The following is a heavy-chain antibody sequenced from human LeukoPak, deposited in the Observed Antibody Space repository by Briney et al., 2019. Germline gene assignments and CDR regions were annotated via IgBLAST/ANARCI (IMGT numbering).Heavy chain of an antibody. D-gene: IGHD6-13*01. CDR2: INHSGST. V-gene: IGHV4-34*01. Sequence: PSETLSLTCAVYGGSFSGYYWSWIRQPPGKGLEWIGEINHSGSTNYNPSLKSRVTISVDTSKNQFSLKLSSVTAADTAVYYCARPFLAAASGYYFDCWGQGTLVTVSS. CDR1: GGSFSGYY. CDR3: ARPFLAAASGYYFDC. J-gene: IGHJ4*02.